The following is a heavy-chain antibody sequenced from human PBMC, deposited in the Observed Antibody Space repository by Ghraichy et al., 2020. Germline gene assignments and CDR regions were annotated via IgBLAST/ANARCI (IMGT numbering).Heavy chain of an antibody. D-gene: IGHD3-3*01. CDR3: ARGGHDFSPGGGGLTDY. J-gene: IGHJ4*02. CDR2: INHSGST. CDR1: GGSFSGYY. V-gene: IGHV4-34*01. Sequence: SETLSLTCAVYGGSFSGYYWSWIRQPPGKGLEWIGEINHSGSTNYNPSIKSRVTISVDTSKNQFSLKLSSVTAAETAVYYCARGGHDFSPGGGGLTDYWGQGTLVTVSS.